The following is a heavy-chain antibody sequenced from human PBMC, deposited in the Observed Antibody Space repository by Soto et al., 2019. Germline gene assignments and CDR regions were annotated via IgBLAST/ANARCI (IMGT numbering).Heavy chain of an antibody. D-gene: IGHD2-15*01. CDR2: ISSSSSYI. CDR3: ARDDVLCDGGRCYGIPLDV. Sequence: GGSLRLSCAASGFSFSSFSINWVRQTPGKGLEWVSSISSSSSYIYYADSVRGRFTVSRDNAKNSVFLQMNSLRAEDTAVYYCARDDVLCDGGRCYGIPLDVWGKGTTVTVSS. J-gene: IGHJ6*04. V-gene: IGHV3-21*01. CDR1: GFSFSSFS.